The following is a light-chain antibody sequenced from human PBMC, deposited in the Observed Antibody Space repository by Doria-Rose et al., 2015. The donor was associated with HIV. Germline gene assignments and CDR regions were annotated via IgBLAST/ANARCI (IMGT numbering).Light chain of an antibody. Sequence: DIVLTQSPGTLSLSPGERATLSCRASQSFSSTYLAWYQQKPGQAPSLLIYDGSTRATGTPDRYSDSGSGTDFTLTINRLEREDFALYYCHQYGTSWTYGQGTKVEI. V-gene: IGKV3-20*01. CDR3: HQYGTSWT. CDR1: QSFSSTY. CDR2: DGS. J-gene: IGKJ1*01.